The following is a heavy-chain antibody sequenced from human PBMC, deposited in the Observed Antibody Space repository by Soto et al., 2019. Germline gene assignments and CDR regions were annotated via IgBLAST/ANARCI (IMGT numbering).Heavy chain of an antibody. CDR3: ARDTQDYYGSGSSDY. D-gene: IGHD3-10*01. J-gene: IGHJ4*02. CDR2: ISYDGSNK. V-gene: IGHV3-30-3*01. Sequence: QVQLVESGGGVVQPGRSLRLSCAASGFTFSSYAMHWVRQAPGKGLEWVAVISYDGSNKYYADSVKGRFTISRDNSKNTLYLQMNSLRAEDTAVYYCARDTQDYYGSGSSDYRGQGTLVTVSS. CDR1: GFTFSSYA.